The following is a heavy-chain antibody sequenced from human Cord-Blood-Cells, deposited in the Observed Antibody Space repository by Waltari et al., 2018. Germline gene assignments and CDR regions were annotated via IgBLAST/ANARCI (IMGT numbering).Heavy chain of an antibody. Sequence: QLQLPEPGPGLVKPSATLSLTCTVSAGSISSSSSYWGRIRHPPGKGLEWIGSIYYSGSTYYNPSLKSRVTISVDTSKNQFSLKLSSVTAADTAVYYCARRRGGSSWFDYWGQGTLVTVSS. CDR1: AGSISSSSSY. V-gene: IGHV4-39*07. J-gene: IGHJ4*02. CDR3: ARRRGGSSWFDY. CDR2: IYYSGST. D-gene: IGHD6-13*01.